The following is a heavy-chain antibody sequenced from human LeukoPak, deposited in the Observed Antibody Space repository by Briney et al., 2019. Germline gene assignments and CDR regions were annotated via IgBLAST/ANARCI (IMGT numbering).Heavy chain of an antibody. J-gene: IGHJ3*02. D-gene: IGHD5-18*01. V-gene: IGHV1-2*02. CDR2: INPNSGGT. CDR3: ARASLYGYSYGSVFDAFDI. CDR1: GYTFTGYY. Sequence: GASVKVSCKASGYTFTGYYMHWVRQAPGQGLEWMGWINPNSGGTNYAQKFQGRVTMTRDTSISTAYMELSRLRSDDTAVYYCARASLYGYSYGSVFDAFDIWGQGTMATVSS.